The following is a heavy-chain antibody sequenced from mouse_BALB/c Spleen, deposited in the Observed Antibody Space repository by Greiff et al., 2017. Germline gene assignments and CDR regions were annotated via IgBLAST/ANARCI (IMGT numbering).Heavy chain of an antibody. CDR1: GYAFPNYL. D-gene: IGHD3-1*01. CDR2: INPGSGGT. V-gene: IGHV1-54*01. Sequence: VPLQQSGAELVRPGTSVKVSCQASGYAFPNYLIEGVKQRPGQGLEWIGVINPGSGGTNYNEKFKGKATLTADKSSSTAYMQLSSLTSDDSAVYFCARGALPDYFDYWGQGTTLTGSS. J-gene: IGHJ2*01. CDR3: ARGALPDYFDY.